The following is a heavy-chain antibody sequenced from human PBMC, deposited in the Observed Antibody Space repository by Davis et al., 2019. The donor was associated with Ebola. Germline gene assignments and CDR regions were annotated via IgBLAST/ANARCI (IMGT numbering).Heavy chain of an antibody. CDR3: ARTSIAAAGTLEYGVLTLYYYGMDV. Sequence: SQTLSLTCAISGDSVSSNSVVWNWIRQSPSRGLEWLGRTYYRSKWYNDYAVSVKSRITINPDKSKNQFSLKLSSVTAADTAVYYCARTSIAAAGTLEYGVLTLYYYGMDVWGQGTTVTVSS. D-gene: IGHD6-13*01. J-gene: IGHJ6*02. CDR1: GDSVSSNSVV. CDR2: TYYRSKWYN. V-gene: IGHV6-1*01.